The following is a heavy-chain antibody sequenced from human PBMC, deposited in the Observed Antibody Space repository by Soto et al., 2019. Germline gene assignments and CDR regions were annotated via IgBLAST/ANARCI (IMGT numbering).Heavy chain of an antibody. CDR3: AKVYRPDDSSGYGTDY. D-gene: IGHD3-22*01. CDR2: ISGSGGST. CDR1: GFTFSSYA. J-gene: IGHJ4*02. V-gene: IGHV3-23*01. Sequence: GGSLRLSCAASGFTFSSYAMSWVRQAPGKGLEWVSAISGSGGSTYYADSVKGRFTISRDNSKNTLYLQMNSLRAEDTAVYYCAKVYRPDDSSGYGTDYWGQGSLVTVCS.